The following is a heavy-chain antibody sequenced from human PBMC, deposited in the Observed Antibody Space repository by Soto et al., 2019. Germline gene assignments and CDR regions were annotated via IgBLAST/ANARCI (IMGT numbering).Heavy chain of an antibody. CDR1: GFTFSSYW. D-gene: IGHD3-22*01. Sequence: PGGSLRLSCAASGFTFSSYWMHWVRQAPGKGLVWVSRINSDGSSTSYADSVKGRFTISRDNAKNTLYLQMNSLRAEDTAVYYCARDRVESGYPEYFQQWGQGTLVTVSS. V-gene: IGHV3-74*01. CDR3: ARDRVESGYPEYFQQ. J-gene: IGHJ1*01. CDR2: INSDGSST.